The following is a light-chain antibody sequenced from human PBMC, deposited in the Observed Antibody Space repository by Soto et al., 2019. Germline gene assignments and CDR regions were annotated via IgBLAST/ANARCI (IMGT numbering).Light chain of an antibody. J-gene: IGLJ2*01. CDR2: GNS. CDR3: QSYDNSLSGRGV. V-gene: IGLV1-40*01. Sequence: QSVLPQPPSVSGAPGQRVTISCTGSGSNIGAGYDVQWYQQLPGTAPKLLIYGNSNRPSGVPDRFSGSTSGTSASLAITGLQAEDEADYYSQSYDNSLSGRGVFGGGTKLTVL. CDR1: GSNIGAGYD.